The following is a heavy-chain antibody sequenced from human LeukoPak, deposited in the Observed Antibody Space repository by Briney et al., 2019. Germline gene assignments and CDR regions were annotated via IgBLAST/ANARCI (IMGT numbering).Heavy chain of an antibody. V-gene: IGHV3-33*01. CDR3: ARDRAMVVGSSWYYDY. CDR2: IWYDGSNK. Sequence: PGGSLRLSCAASGFTFSSYGMHWVRQAPGKGLEWVAVIWYDGSNKYYADSVKGRFTISRDNSKNTLNLQMNSLRAEDTALYYCARDRAMVVGSSWYYDYWGQGTLVTVSS. J-gene: IGHJ4*02. D-gene: IGHD5-18*01. CDR1: GFTFSSYG.